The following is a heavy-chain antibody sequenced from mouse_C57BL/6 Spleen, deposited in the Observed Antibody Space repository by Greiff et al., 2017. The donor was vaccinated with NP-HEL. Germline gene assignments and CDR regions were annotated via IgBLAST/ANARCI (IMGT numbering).Heavy chain of an antibody. Sequence: QVQLQQSGAELMKPGASVKLSCKATGYTFTGYWIAWVKQRPGHGLEWIGEILPGSGSTNYNEKFKGKATFTADTSSNTAYMQLSSLTTADSAIYYCARSARSTMVTTGGFAYWGQGTLVTFSA. V-gene: IGHV1-9*01. CDR2: ILPGSGST. CDR1: GYTFTGYW. D-gene: IGHD2-2*01. CDR3: ARSARSTMVTTGGFAY. J-gene: IGHJ3*01.